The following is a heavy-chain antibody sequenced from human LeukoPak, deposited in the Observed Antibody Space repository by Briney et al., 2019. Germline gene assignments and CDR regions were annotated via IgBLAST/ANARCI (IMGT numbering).Heavy chain of an antibody. CDR3: AKDIAVAGRSGGYYYFYGMDV. CDR1: GFIFSSYG. J-gene: IGHJ6*02. CDR2: ISYDGSNK. Sequence: PGGSLRLSCAASGFIFSSYGMHWVRQAPGKGPEWVAVISYDGSNKYYADSVKGRFTISRDNSKNTLYVQMNSLTAEDTAAYYCAKDIAVAGRSGGYYYFYGMDVWGQGTTVTVSS. D-gene: IGHD6-19*01. V-gene: IGHV3-30*18.